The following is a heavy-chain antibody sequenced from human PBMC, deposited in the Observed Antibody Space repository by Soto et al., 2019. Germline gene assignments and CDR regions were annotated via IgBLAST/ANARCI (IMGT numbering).Heavy chain of an antibody. CDR1: GFTFSSYG. D-gene: IGHD3-3*01. Sequence: GGSLRLSCAASGFTFSSYGMHWVRQAPGKGLEWVAVIWYDGSNKYYADSVKGRFTISRDNSKNTLYLQMNSLRAEDTAVYYCARDPLLESNGLFDYWGQGTLVNVSS. J-gene: IGHJ4*02. CDR3: ARDPLLESNGLFDY. V-gene: IGHV3-33*01. CDR2: IWYDGSNK.